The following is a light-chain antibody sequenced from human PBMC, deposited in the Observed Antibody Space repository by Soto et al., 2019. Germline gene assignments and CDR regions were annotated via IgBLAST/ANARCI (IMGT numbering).Light chain of an antibody. J-gene: IGKJ5*01. CDR3: QQRRSWPPTIT. CDR1: QSVSTY. CDR2: DAS. Sequence: EIVLTQSPATLSLSPGERATLSCRDSQSVSTYLAWYQQRPGKAPRLLIYDASYRATDIPPRFSGSGSGTDFTLNISSLEPEDFAVYYCQQRRSWPPTITFGQGTRLEIK. V-gene: IGKV3-11*01.